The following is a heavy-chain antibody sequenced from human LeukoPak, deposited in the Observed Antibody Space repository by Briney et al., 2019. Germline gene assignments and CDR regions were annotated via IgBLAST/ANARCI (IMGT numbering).Heavy chain of an antibody. D-gene: IGHD3-10*01. Sequence: PGGSLRLSCAASGFTLSSYAMSSVRQAPGKGLEWVSAISGSGGSTYYADSVKGRFTISRDNSKNTLYLQMNSLRAEDTAVYYCAKAETKSYGSGSYLFYYWGQGTLVTVSS. CDR2: ISGSGGST. CDR1: GFTLSSYA. J-gene: IGHJ4*02. V-gene: IGHV3-23*01. CDR3: AKAETKSYGSGSYLFYY.